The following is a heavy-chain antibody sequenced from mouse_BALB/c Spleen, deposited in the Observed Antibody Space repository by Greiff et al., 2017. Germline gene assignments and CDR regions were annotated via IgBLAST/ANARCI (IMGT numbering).Heavy chain of an antibody. J-gene: IGHJ4*01. CDR2: ISSGGST. CDR3: ARYGYYAMDY. V-gene: IGHV5-6-5*01. D-gene: IGHD1-1*02. CDR1: GFTFSSYA. Sequence: VQLKESGGGLVKPGGSLKLSCAASGFTFSSYAMSWVRQTPEKRLEWVASISSGGSTYYPDSVKGRFTISRDNARNILYLQMSSLRSEDTAMYYCARYGYYAMDYGGQGTSVTVSS.